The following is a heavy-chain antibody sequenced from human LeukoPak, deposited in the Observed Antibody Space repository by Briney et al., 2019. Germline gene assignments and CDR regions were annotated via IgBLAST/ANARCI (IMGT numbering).Heavy chain of an antibody. D-gene: IGHD1-26*01. V-gene: IGHV5-51*01. Sequence: GESLKISCTGSGYTFSSYWIGWVRQIPGKGLEWMGIIYPGDSDTRYSPSFQGQVTISADKSISTAYLQWSSLKASDTAMYYCAGNQMVGATRSPFDYWGQGTLVTVSS. J-gene: IGHJ4*02. CDR3: AGNQMVGATRSPFDY. CDR2: IYPGDSDT. CDR1: GYTFSSYW.